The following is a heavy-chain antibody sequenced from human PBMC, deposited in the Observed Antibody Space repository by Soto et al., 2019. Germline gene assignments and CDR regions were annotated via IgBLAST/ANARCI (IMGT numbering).Heavy chain of an antibody. Sequence: QVQLVQSGAEVKKPGASVKVSCKASGYTFTSYGISWVRQAPGQGLEWMGWISAYNGNTNYAQKLQGRVTMTTDKSTSTAYMALRSLRSDDTAVYYCARRGGTVFVAVGYYGMDVWGQGTTVTVSS. J-gene: IGHJ6*02. CDR2: ISAYNGNT. CDR1: GYTFTSYG. D-gene: IGHD4-17*01. V-gene: IGHV1-18*01. CDR3: ARRGGTVFVAVGYYGMDV.